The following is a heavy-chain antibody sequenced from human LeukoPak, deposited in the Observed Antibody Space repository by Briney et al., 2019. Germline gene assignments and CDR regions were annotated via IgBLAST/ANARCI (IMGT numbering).Heavy chain of an antibody. Sequence: GGSLRLSCAASGFTFSSYSMNWVRQAPGKGLEWVSYISSSSSTIYYADSVKGRLTISRDNAKNSLYLQMNSLRAEDTAVYYCARDLGGSSSYFDYWGQGTLVTVSS. J-gene: IGHJ4*02. V-gene: IGHV3-48*01. D-gene: IGHD6-13*01. CDR3: ARDLGGSSSYFDY. CDR1: GFTFSSYS. CDR2: ISSSSSTI.